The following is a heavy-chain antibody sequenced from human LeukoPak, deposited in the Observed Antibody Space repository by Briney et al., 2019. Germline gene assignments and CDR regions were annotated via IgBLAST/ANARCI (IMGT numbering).Heavy chain of an antibody. D-gene: IGHD1-1*01. CDR3: ARDEVQNYYYYMDV. Sequence: GGSLRLSCAASGFTFSSYSMNWVRQAPGKGLEWVSYISSSSGTIYYADSVKGRFTISRDNAKNSLYLQMNSLRAEDTAVYYCARDEVQNYYYYMDVWGKGTTVTVSS. J-gene: IGHJ6*03. CDR1: GFTFSSYS. CDR2: ISSSSGTI. V-gene: IGHV3-48*01.